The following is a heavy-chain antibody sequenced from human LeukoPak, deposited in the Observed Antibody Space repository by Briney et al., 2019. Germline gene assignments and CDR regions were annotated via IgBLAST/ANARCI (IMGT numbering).Heavy chain of an antibody. CDR3: ARRGYGDYADAFDI. J-gene: IGHJ3*02. Sequence: PSETPSLTCTFSGVSISSSSYYWGWIRPPPGKGLEWIGSIYYSGSTYYNPSLKSRVTISVDTSKKQFSLKLSSVTAADTAVYYCARRGYGDYADAFDIWGQGTMVTVSS. D-gene: IGHD4-17*01. CDR1: GVSISSSSYY. CDR2: IYYSGST. V-gene: IGHV4-39*01.